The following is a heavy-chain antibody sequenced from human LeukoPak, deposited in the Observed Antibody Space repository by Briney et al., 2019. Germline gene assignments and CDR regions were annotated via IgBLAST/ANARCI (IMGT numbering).Heavy chain of an antibody. Sequence: SQTLSLTCAISGDSVSINSAAWNWIRQSPSRGLEWLGRTYQRSKWYNDYAVSAKSRITINPDISKNQFSLQLNSVTPEDTAVYYCARSPSPYSSGWYFDHWGQGTLVTVSS. V-gene: IGHV6-1*01. J-gene: IGHJ4*02. CDR2: TYQRSKWYN. CDR1: GDSVSINSAA. CDR3: ARSPSPYSSGWYFDH. D-gene: IGHD6-19*01.